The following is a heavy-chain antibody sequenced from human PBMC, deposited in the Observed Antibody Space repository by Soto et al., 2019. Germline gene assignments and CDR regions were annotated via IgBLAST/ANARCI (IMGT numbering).Heavy chain of an antibody. Sequence: ASLKVSCKASGYTFTSYAMHWVRQAPGQRLEWMGWINAGNGNTKYSQKFQGRVTITRDTSASTAYMELSSLRSEDTAVYYCARVRYCSGGSCYLSPDAFDIWGQGAMVTVSS. D-gene: IGHD2-15*01. CDR2: INAGNGNT. V-gene: IGHV1-3*01. J-gene: IGHJ3*02. CDR3: ARVRYCSGGSCYLSPDAFDI. CDR1: GYTFTSYA.